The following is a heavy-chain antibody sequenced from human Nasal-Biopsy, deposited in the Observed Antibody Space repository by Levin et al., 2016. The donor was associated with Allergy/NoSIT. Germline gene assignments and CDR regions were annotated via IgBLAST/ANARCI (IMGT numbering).Heavy chain of an antibody. V-gene: IGHV5-10-1*01. CDR2: IDPTDSQT. CDR3: ATGWGNTLNY. D-gene: IGHD2-8*02. CDR1: GYSFTNYW. Sequence: GGSLRLSCVGSGYSFTNYWINWVRQMPGNGLEWMGRIDPTDSQTYYSPSFQGHVTISADKSINTAYLQWSSLRTSDTATYFCATGWGNTLNYWGQGTLVTVSS. J-gene: IGHJ4*02.